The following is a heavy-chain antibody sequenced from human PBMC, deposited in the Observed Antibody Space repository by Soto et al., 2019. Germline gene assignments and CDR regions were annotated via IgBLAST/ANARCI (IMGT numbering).Heavy chain of an antibody. CDR2: IIPIFGTT. J-gene: IGHJ6*02. CDR1: GGTFSNDA. CDR3: ATGLRTGNYGMDV. V-gene: IGHV1-69*01. D-gene: IGHD3-10*01. Sequence: QEQLVQAGAEVKKPGSSVRISCRASGGTFSNDAVSWVRQAPGQGLQWMGGIIPIFGTTHYAQKFQGRVTITAVEWTATAYMELRSVTSEDTAVYYCATGLRTGNYGMDVGGQGTAVTVSS.